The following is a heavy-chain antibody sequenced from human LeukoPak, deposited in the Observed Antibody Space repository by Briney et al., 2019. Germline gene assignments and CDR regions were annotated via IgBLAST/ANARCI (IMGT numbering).Heavy chain of an antibody. CDR2: ISYDGSNK. D-gene: IGHD3-16*01. CDR1: GFTFSSYA. Sequence: GGSLRLSCAASGFTFSSYAMHWVRQAPGKGLEWVAVISYDGSNKYYADSVKGRFTISRDNSKNTLYLQMNSLRAEDTAVYYCARKPSAPYDYVWGSCDYWGQGTLVTVSS. V-gene: IGHV3-30*04. CDR3: ARKPSAPYDYVWGSCDY. J-gene: IGHJ4*02.